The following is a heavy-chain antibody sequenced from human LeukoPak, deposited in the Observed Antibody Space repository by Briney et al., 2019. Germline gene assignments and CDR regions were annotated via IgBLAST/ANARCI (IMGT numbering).Heavy chain of an antibody. CDR2: FDPEDGET. V-gene: IGHV1-24*01. CDR1: GYTLTELS. CDR3: ATVVCDRSSTSCYEGNGLSWFDP. J-gene: IGHJ5*02. D-gene: IGHD2-2*01. Sequence: ASVKVSCKVSGYTLTELSMHWVRQAPGEGLEWMGGFDPEDGETIYAQKFQGRVTMTEDTSTDTAYMELSSLRSEDTAVYYCATVVCDRSSTSCYEGNGLSWFDPWGQGTLVTVSS.